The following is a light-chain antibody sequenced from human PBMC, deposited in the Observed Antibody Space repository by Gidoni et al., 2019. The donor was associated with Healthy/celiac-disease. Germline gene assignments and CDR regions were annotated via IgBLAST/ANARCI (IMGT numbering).Light chain of an antibody. CDR1: QDISNY. Sequence: IQMTQSPSSLSASVGDRVTITCQASQDISNYLNWYQQKPGKAPKLLIYDASNLETGVPSRFSGSGSWTDFTCTISSLQPEDIATYYCQQYDNLPYTFGQGTKLEIK. V-gene: IGKV1-33*01. CDR3: QQYDNLPYT. J-gene: IGKJ2*01. CDR2: DAS.